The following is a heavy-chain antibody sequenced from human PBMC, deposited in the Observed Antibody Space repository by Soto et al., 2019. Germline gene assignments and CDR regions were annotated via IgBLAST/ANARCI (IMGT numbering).Heavy chain of an antibody. CDR2: IYYSGST. Sequence: QLQLQESGPGLVKPSETLSLTCTVSGGSISSSSYYWGWIRQPPGKGLEWIGSIYYSGSTYYNPSLKSRVTISVDTSKNQFSLKLSSVTAADTAVYYCARIQRFPGGYSSSWYQFDYWGQGTLVTVSS. J-gene: IGHJ4*02. CDR1: GGSISSSSYY. D-gene: IGHD6-13*01. V-gene: IGHV4-39*01. CDR3: ARIQRFPGGYSSSWYQFDY.